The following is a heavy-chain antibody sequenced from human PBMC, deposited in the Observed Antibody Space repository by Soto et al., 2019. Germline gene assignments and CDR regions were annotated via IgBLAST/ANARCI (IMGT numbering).Heavy chain of an antibody. Sequence: SETLSLTCAVYGGSFSGYYWSWIRQPPGKGLEWIGEINHRGSTNYNPSLKSRVTISVDTSKNQFSLKLISVTAADTAVYYCARGLHQLPPGGYWGPGTLVTVSS. V-gene: IGHV4-34*01. D-gene: IGHD2-2*01. CDR1: GGSFSGYY. J-gene: IGHJ4*02. CDR3: ARGLHQLPPGGY. CDR2: INHRGST.